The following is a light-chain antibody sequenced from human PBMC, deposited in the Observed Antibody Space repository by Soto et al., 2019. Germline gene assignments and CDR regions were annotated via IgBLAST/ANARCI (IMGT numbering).Light chain of an antibody. CDR2: LGS. V-gene: IGKV2-28*01. CDR3: MQALQTPRT. J-gene: IGKJ1*01. Sequence: DIVMTQSPLSLPVTPGEPASISCRSSQSLLHSNGFTYLDWYLQKPGQSPQLLIYLGSNRASGVPGRFSGSGSGTYFTLRISRVEAEDVGVYYCMQALQTPRTFGHGTKVEIK. CDR1: QSLLHSNGFTY.